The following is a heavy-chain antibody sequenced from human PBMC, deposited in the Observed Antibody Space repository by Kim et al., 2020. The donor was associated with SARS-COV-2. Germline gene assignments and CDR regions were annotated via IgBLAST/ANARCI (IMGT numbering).Heavy chain of an antibody. Sequence: PSRKSRVTISVDTSKTQFSLKLSSVTAADTAVYYCARGRGLVPAAPYFDYWGQGTLVTVSS. CDR3: ARGRGLVPAAPYFDY. D-gene: IGHD2-2*01. V-gene: IGHV4-59*09. J-gene: IGHJ4*02.